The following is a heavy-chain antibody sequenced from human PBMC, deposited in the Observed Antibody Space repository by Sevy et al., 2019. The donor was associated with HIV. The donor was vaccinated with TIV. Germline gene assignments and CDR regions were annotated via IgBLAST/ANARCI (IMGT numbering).Heavy chain of an antibody. CDR2: ISGSGGLT. J-gene: IGHJ5*02. Sequence: GGSLRLSCKVTGLTSGAFAMSWVRQTPGKGLEWISSISGSGGLTHYADSVKGRFTISRDKSKGTVDLEMNSLRGDDTAVYYCAKPNWNFRADWFDTWGQGTLVTDSS. CDR1: GLTSGAFA. V-gene: IGHV3-23*01. D-gene: IGHD1-7*01. CDR3: AKPNWNFRADWFDT.